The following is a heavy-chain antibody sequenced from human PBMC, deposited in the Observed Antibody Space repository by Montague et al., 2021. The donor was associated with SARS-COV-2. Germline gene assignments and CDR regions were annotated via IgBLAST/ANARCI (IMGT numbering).Heavy chain of an antibody. CDR1: GGSISNYY. J-gene: IGHJ6*02. D-gene: IGHD3-22*01. CDR3: ARGGGYYNYGLDV. Sequence: SETLSLTCTVPGGSISNYYWSWIRQPPGRGLEWIGYVYYSGSTDYNHPPKSRGTISLDTSKNKFTLQVTSVTAADTAVYYCARGGGYYNYGLDVWGPGTTVTVSS. V-gene: IGHV4-59*12. CDR2: VYYSGST.